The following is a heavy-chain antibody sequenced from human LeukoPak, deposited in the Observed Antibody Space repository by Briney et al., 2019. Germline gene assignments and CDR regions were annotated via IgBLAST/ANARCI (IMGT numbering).Heavy chain of an antibody. D-gene: IGHD3-10*01. CDR3: ARGAVRGNANFDF. Sequence: SQTLSLTCAISGDSVSGSPAVWNWTRQSPSRGLEWLGSAYYRSQWYIDYAGSVKGRITLIPDPSKDQFSLQLNSIHPHDTALNYCARGAVRGNANFDFWGQGTLVTVSS. V-gene: IGHV6-1*01. CDR1: GDSVSGSPAV. CDR2: AYYRSQWYI. J-gene: IGHJ4*02.